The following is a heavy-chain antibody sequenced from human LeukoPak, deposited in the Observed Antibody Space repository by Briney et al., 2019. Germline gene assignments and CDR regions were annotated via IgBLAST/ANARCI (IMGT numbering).Heavy chain of an antibody. CDR3: ARALTVVVIDYYYMDV. CDR2: ISSSSSYI. Sequence: GGSLRLSCAASGFTFSSYSMNWVRQAPGKGLEWVPSISSSSSYIYYADSVKGRFTISRDNAKNSLYLQMNSLRAEDTAVYYCARALTVVVIDYYYMDVWGKGTTVTVSS. CDR1: GFTFSSYS. V-gene: IGHV3-21*01. J-gene: IGHJ6*03. D-gene: IGHD3-22*01.